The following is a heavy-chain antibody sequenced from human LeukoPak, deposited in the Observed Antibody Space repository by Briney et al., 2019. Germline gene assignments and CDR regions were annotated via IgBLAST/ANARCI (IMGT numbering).Heavy chain of an antibody. D-gene: IGHD2-2*01. CDR3: ATVGYCSSTSCSDYYGMDV. J-gene: IGHJ6*02. Sequence: ASVKVSCKVSGYTLTELSMHWVRQAPGKGLEWMGGFDPEDGETIYAQKFQGRVTMTEDTSTDTAYMELSSLRSEDTAVYYCATVGYCSSTSCSDYYGMDVRGQGTTVTVSS. V-gene: IGHV1-24*01. CDR2: FDPEDGET. CDR1: GYTLTELS.